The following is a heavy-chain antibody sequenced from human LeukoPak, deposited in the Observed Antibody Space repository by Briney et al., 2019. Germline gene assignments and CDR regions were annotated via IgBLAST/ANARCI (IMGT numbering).Heavy chain of an antibody. CDR2: ISYDGSNK. J-gene: IGHJ4*02. V-gene: IGHV3-30*18. CDR1: GFTFSSYD. CDR3: AKGGVVPAAMPFDY. Sequence: PGGSLRLSCAASGFTFSSYDMHWVRQAPGKGLEWVAVISYDGSNKYYADSVKGRFTISRDNSKNTLFLQMNSLRAEDTAVYYCAKGGVVPAAMPFDYWGQGTLVTVSS. D-gene: IGHD2-2*01.